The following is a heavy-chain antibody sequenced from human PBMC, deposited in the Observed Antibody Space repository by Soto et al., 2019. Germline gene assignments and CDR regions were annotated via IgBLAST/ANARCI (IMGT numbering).Heavy chain of an antibody. J-gene: IGHJ4*02. CDR1: GYTFTNYA. V-gene: IGHV1-3*05. D-gene: IGHD5-12*01. Sequence: QVQLVQSGAEEKKPGASVKVSCKASGYTFTNYATHWVRQAPGQRLEWMGWINAGNGNTKYSQKFQGRVTITRDTSASTAYMELSSLRSADTAVYYCARVSGYYLPDYWGQGTLVTLSS. CDR3: ARVSGYYLPDY. CDR2: INAGNGNT.